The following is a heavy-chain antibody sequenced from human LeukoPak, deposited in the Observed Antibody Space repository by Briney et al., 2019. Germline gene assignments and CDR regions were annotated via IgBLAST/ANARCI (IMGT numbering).Heavy chain of an antibody. CDR1: GFTFSSYW. V-gene: IGHV3-74*01. CDR3: TTIRPGY. J-gene: IGHJ4*02. CDR2: IKDGGTTT. D-gene: IGHD5-12*01. Sequence: GGSLRLSCAASGFTFSSYWIHWVRQAPGKGLVWVSRIKDGGTTTDYADSAKGRFTISREDAKNTLYLQMNSLRDEDTAVYYCTTIRPGYWGQGTLLTVSP.